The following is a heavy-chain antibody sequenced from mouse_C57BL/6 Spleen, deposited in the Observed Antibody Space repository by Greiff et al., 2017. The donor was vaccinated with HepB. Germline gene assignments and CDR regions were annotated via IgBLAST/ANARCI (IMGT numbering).Heavy chain of an antibody. Sequence: EVKLMESGGGLVQPGGSLKLSCAASGFTFSDYYMYWVRQTPEKRLEWVAYISNGGGSTYYPDTVKGRFTISRDNAKNTLYLQRSRLKSEDTAMYYCARHEGLGLGYRGWFAYWGQGTLVTVAA. CDR1: GFTFSDYY. CDR3: ARHEGLGLGYRGWFAY. CDR2: ISNGGGST. V-gene: IGHV5-12*01. D-gene: IGHD4-1*01. J-gene: IGHJ3*01.